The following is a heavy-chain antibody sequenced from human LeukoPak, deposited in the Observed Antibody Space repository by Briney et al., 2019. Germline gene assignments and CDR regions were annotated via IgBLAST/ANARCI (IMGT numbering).Heavy chain of an antibody. CDR1: GFTFRTYS. J-gene: IGHJ4*02. CDR2: ISGGGVDT. Sequence: GGSLRLSCAASGFTFRTYSMSWVRQAPGKGLEWVSVISGGGVDTDHADSVKGRFTVSRDKSKKTVYLQMISLRAEDTAIYYCAKHGGGTYSVLDSWGQGTLVTVSS. V-gene: IGHV3-23*01. CDR3: AKHGGGTYSVLDS. D-gene: IGHD1-26*01.